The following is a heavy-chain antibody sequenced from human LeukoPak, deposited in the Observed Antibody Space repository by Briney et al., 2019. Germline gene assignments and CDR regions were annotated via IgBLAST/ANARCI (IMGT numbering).Heavy chain of an antibody. V-gene: IGHV4-59*08. CDR3: ARHDFTSGVVDF. J-gene: IGHJ4*02. CDR2: LYYTGST. Sequence: SETLSLTCTVSGGSISSFYWSWIRQPPGKGLEWIGYLYYTGSTNYNPSLKSRVTISVDTSKNQFSLRLSSVTAADTAVYYCARHDFTSGVVDFWGQGTLVTVSS. D-gene: IGHD3-10*01. CDR1: GGSISSFY.